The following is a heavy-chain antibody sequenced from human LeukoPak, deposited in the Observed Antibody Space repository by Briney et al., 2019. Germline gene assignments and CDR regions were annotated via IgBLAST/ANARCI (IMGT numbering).Heavy chain of an antibody. V-gene: IGHV1-2*02. CDR1: GYTFTGYY. CDR2: INSNNGGT. D-gene: IGHD6-19*01. CDR3: ARGYSSPVPNFDY. Sequence: GASVKVSCKASGYTFTGYYMHWVRQAPGQGLEWVGWINSNNGGTSYAQKFQGRVTMTRDTSITTAYMELPSLTSGDTAVYYCARGYSSPVPNFDYWGQGTLVTVSS. J-gene: IGHJ4*02.